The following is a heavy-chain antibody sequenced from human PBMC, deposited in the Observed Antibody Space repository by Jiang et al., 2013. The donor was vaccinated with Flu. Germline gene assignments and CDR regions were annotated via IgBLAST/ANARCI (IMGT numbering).Heavy chain of an antibody. V-gene: IGHV4-61*01. CDR3: ARDRGAVEFDY. CDR1: GGSVSSGSYY. J-gene: IGHJ4*02. CDR2: IYYSGST. D-gene: IGHD6-19*01. Sequence: GPGLVKPSETLSLTCTVSGGSVSSGSYYWSWIRQPPGKGLEWIGYIYYSGSTNYNPSLKSRVTISVDTSKNQFSLKLSSVTAADTAVYYCARDRGAVEFDYWGQGTLVTVSS.